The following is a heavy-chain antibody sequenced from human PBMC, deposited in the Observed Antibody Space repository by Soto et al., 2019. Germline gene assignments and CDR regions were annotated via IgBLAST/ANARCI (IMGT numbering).Heavy chain of an antibody. CDR2: ISGYNGNT. D-gene: IGHD6-19*01. V-gene: IGHV1-18*01. Sequence: QVQLVQSGAEVKKPGASVTVSCKTSGYTFSNYGINWVRQAPGQGLEWMGWISGYNGNTNYAQAVKGRVTMTTDTSTGTVYMELESLKSDDTAIYYCSRFIMVGGWFDPNYYHGMDVWGQGTTVTVSS. J-gene: IGHJ6*02. CDR1: GYTFSNYG. CDR3: SRFIMVGGWFDPNYYHGMDV.